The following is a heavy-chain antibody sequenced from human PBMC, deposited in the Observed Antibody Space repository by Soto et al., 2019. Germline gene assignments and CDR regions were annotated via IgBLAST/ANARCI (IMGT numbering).Heavy chain of an antibody. V-gene: IGHV3-64*01. CDR1: GFTLSGYA. CDR3: ARRARPDFYYMDV. J-gene: IGHJ6*03. D-gene: IGHD6-6*01. Sequence: GSLRLSCAASGFTLSGYAMDWVRQAPGKGLEYVSGISGNGVGTYYANSVQGRFTISRDNSKNTVYLQMGSLRPEDMAVYYCARRARPDFYYMDVWGKGTTVTVSS. CDR2: ISGNGVGT.